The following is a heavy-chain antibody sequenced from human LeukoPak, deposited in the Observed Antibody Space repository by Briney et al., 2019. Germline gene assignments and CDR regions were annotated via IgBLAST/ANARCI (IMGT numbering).Heavy chain of an antibody. Sequence: TSSETLSLTCAVYGGSFSGYYWSWIRQPPGKGLEWIGEINHSGSTNYNPSLKSRVTISVDTSKNQFSLKLSSVTAADTAVYYCACKGGYSYGLNYWGQGTLVTVSS. CDR2: INHSGST. V-gene: IGHV4-34*01. CDR3: ACKGGYSYGLNY. J-gene: IGHJ4*02. D-gene: IGHD5-18*01. CDR1: GGSFSGYY.